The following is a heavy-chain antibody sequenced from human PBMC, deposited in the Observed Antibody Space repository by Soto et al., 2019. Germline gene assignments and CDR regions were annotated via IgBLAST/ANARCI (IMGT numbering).Heavy chain of an antibody. CDR2: FYYSGTT. Sequence: QVQLQEAGPGLVRPSETLSLTCNVSGGSISSGGSYWSWIRQHPEKGLEWIGHFYYSGTTFYNPSLKSRAIISLGTLRAQLSLRLTSVTAADTAIYFCARLGSSSWAEGIDTWGQGTQVTVSS. D-gene: IGHD6-13*01. J-gene: IGHJ5*02. CDR1: GGSISSGGSY. V-gene: IGHV4-31*03. CDR3: ARLGSSSWAEGIDT.